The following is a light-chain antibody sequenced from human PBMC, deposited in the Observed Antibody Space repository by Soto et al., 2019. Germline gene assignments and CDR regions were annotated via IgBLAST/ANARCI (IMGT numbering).Light chain of an antibody. CDR2: DAS. Sequence: EIVLTQSPATLSLSPGERATLSCRASQSLSRFLAWYQQKPGQAPRLLIYDASNRATGVPARFSGSGSGTDFTLTISSLEPEDFAVYYCQQRTNWLTFGGGTQVDIK. J-gene: IGKJ4*01. CDR3: QQRTNWLT. V-gene: IGKV3-11*01. CDR1: QSLSRF.